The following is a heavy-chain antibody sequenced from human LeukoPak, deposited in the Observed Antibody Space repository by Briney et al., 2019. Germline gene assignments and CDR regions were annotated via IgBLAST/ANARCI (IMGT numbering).Heavy chain of an antibody. Sequence: TFSSYGMSWVRQAPGKGLEWIGSIYYSGSTYYNPSLKSRVTISVDTSKNQFSLKLSSVTAADTAVYYCARRGEDYYGSGSYYKTWGQGTLVTVSS. CDR1: TFSSYG. J-gene: IGHJ4*02. V-gene: IGHV4-39*01. CDR3: ARRGEDYYGSGSYYKT. D-gene: IGHD3-10*01. CDR2: IYYSGST.